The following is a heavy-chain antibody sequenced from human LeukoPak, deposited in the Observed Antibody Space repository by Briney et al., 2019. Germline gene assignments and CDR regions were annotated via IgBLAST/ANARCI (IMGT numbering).Heavy chain of an antibody. Sequence: GGSLRLSCAASVVTFSSYIMNWVPHAPGNGRGWCSAISGSGGSTYYADSVKGRFTTSGDNSKNTLYLQMNRVRAEDTAVYYCAKNPTDFQPWGPGTLVTVSS. CDR1: VVTFSSYI. V-gene: IGHV3-23*01. J-gene: IGHJ1*01. D-gene: IGHD1-1*01. CDR2: ISGSGGST. CDR3: AKNPTDFQP.